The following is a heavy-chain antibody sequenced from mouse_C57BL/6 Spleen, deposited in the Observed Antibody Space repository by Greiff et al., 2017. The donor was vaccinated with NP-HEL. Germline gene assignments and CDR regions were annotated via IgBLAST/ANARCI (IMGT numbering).Heavy chain of an antibody. CDR2: IHPSDSDT. CDR1: GYTFTSYW. V-gene: IGHV1-74*01. Sequence: QVQLQQPGAELVKPGASVKVSCKASGYTFTSYWMHWVKQRPGQGLEWIGRIHPSDSDTNYNQKFKGKATLTVDKSSSTAYMQLSSLTSEDSAVYYCALYYGNYAMDYWGQGTSVTVSS. D-gene: IGHD2-1*01. J-gene: IGHJ4*01. CDR3: ALYYGNYAMDY.